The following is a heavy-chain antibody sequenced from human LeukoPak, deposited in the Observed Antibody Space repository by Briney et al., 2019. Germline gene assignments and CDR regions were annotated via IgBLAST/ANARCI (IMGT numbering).Heavy chain of an antibody. CDR2: ISAYNGNT. D-gene: IGHD3-10*01. V-gene: IGHV1-18*01. Sequence: ASVKVSCKASGYTFTSYGISWVRQAPGQGPEWMGWISAYNGNTNYAQKFQGRVTMTRDTSISTAYMELSRLRSDDTAVYYCAREVRGVRPSDYWGQGTLVTVSS. CDR1: GYTFTSYG. J-gene: IGHJ4*02. CDR3: AREVRGVRPSDY.